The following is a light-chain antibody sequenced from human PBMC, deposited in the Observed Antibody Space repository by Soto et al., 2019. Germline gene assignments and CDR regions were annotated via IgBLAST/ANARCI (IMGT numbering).Light chain of an antibody. CDR1: SSDVGGYNY. J-gene: IGLJ1*01. CDR2: EVY. V-gene: IGLV2-8*01. CDR3: NSYAGSNIV. Sequence: QSVLTQPPSASGSPGQSVTISCTGTSSDVGGYNYVSWYQQHPGQAPKLMIYEVYKRPSGVPDRFSGSKSGNTASLTVSELQAEDEADYYCNSYAGSNIVFXTGTKITVL.